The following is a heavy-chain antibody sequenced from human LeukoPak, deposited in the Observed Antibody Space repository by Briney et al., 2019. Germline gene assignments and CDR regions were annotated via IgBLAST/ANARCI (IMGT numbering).Heavy chain of an antibody. D-gene: IGHD1-26*01. CDR2: INWNGGST. CDR1: GFTFDDYG. V-gene: IGHV3-20*04. J-gene: IGHJ4*02. CDR3: ARDRIVGATTESFDY. Sequence: GSLRLSCAASGFTFDDYGMSWVRQAPGKGLEWVSGINWNGGSTGYADSVKGRFTISRDNAKNSLYLQMNSLRAEDTALYYCARDRIVGATTESFDYWGQGTLVTVSS.